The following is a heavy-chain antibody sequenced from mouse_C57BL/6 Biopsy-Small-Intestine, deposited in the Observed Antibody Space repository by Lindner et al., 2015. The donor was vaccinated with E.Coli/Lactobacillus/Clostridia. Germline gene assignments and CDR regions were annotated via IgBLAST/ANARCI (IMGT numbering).Heavy chain of an antibody. CDR3: VRPPNYYGSSYGYFDV. CDR1: GFSFNTYA. V-gene: IGHV10-1*01. CDR2: IRSKSNNYAT. J-gene: IGHJ1*03. Sequence: VQLQESGGGLVQPKGSLKLSCAASGFSFNTYAMNWVRQAPGKGLEWVARIRSKSNNYATYYADSVKDRFTISRDDSESMLYLQMNNLKTEDTAMCYCVRPPNYYGSSYGYFDVWGTGTTVTVSS. D-gene: IGHD1-1*01.